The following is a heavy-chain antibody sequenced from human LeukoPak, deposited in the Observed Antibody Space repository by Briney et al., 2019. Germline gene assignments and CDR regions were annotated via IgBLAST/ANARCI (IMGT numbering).Heavy chain of an antibody. D-gene: IGHD3-10*01. CDR3: ARSRFGELSDFGY. CDR1: GYTFTGYY. J-gene: IGHJ4*02. Sequence: RASVKVSCKASGYTFTGYYMHWVRQAPGQGLEWMGWINPNSGGTNYAQKLQGRVTMTRDTSISTAYMELNRLRSDDTAVYYCARSRFGELSDFGYWGQGTLVTVSS. CDR2: INPNSGGT. V-gene: IGHV1-2*02.